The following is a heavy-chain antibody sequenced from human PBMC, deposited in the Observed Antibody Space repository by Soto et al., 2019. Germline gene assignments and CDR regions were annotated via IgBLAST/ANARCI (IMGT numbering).Heavy chain of an antibody. CDR2: IKQDGSVM. J-gene: IGHJ4*02. Sequence: GGSLRLSCAASGFTFSSFWMSWVRQAPGKGLEWVANIKQDGSVMNYVDSVKGRFTISRDNAKNSLYLQMNSLRAEDTAVYYCARYCISTNCYVVLDYWGRGTLVTVSS. CDR1: GFTFSSFW. CDR3: ARYCISTNCYVVLDY. V-gene: IGHV3-7*01. D-gene: IGHD2-2*01.